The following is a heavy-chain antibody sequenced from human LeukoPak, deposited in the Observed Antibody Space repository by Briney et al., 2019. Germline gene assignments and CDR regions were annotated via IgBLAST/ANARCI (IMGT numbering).Heavy chain of an antibody. Sequence: GGSLRLSCAASGFTVSSNYMSWVRQAPGKGLEWVSVIYSGGSTYYADSVKGRFTISRDNSKNTLYLQMNSLRAEDTAVYYCARAPHKYYYDSSGYNYHYYYYMDVWGKGTTVTVSS. V-gene: IGHV3-53*01. CDR3: ARAPHKYYYDSSGYNYHYYYYMDV. CDR1: GFTVSSNY. CDR2: IYSGGST. J-gene: IGHJ6*03. D-gene: IGHD3-22*01.